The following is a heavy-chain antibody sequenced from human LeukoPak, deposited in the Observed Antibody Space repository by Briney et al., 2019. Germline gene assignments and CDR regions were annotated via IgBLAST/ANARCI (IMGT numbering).Heavy chain of an antibody. V-gene: IGHV4-4*07. D-gene: IGHD3-3*01. Sequence: PSETLSLTCTVSGGSISSYYWSWIRQPAGKGLEWIGRIYTSGSTNYNPSLKSRVTMSVDTSKNQFSLKLSSVTAADTAVYYCARESAPYDFWSGPNWFDPWGQGTLVTVSS. CDR2: IYTSGST. CDR3: ARESAPYDFWSGPNWFDP. J-gene: IGHJ5*02. CDR1: GGSISSYY.